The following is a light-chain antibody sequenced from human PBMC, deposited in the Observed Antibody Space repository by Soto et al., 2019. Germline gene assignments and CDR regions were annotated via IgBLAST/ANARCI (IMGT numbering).Light chain of an antibody. J-gene: IGLJ3*02. CDR2: EVT. CDR3: SSYTTTSTT. Sequence: QSALTQPASVSGSPGQSITISCGGTSSDVGAYIYVSWYQHHPGKAPKLIIYEVTNRPSGVSNRFSGSKSGNTASLTISGLQAEDEADYYCSSYTTTSTTFGGGTKLTVL. CDR1: SSDVGAYIY. V-gene: IGLV2-14*01.